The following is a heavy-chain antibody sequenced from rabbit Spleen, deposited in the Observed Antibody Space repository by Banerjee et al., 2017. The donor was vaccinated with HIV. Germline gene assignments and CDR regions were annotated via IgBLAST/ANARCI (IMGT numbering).Heavy chain of an antibody. CDR3: ARSPYSNSVDRAL. CDR1: GFSLSSYD. J-gene: IGHJ4*01. V-gene: IGHV1S36*01. D-gene: IGHD4-1*01. CDR2: INTGGTT. Sequence: QQQLEESGGALVTPGGTLTLTCKVSGFSLSSYDMCWVRQAPGEGLEWIGTINTGGTTYYASWAKGRFTISKTSTTVTLQMTSLTAADTATYFCARSPYSNSVDRALWGPGTLVTVS.